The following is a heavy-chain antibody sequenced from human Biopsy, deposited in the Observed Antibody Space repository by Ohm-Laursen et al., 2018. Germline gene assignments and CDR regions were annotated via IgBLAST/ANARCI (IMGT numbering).Heavy chain of an antibody. V-gene: IGHV1-2*02. CDR1: GYTFTDSY. CDR3: ARGGLNYWYFDL. Sequence: GASVKVSCKASGYTFTDSYTHWVRQAPGQGLEWMGWINPNSGGTNYAQKFQGRVTMTRDTSMSTAYMELNRLRSDDTAVYYCARGGLNYWYFDLGGRGTQVTVSS. D-gene: IGHD1-26*01. CDR2: INPNSGGT. J-gene: IGHJ2*01.